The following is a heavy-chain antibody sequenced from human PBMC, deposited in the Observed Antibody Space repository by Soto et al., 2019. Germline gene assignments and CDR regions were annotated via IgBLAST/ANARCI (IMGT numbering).Heavy chain of an antibody. CDR3: ATEGDFWSGFYWGFGA. V-gene: IGHV3-7*01. CDR1: GSTLESHW. CDR2: IRQDGTEI. D-gene: IGHD3-3*01. J-gene: IGHJ5*02. Sequence: EVQLGESGGGLVQPGGSLRLVCVDSGSTLESHWMAWVRQAPGKGLEWVANIRQDGTEIHYVEAVRGRFIISRDNAKKSVYLQMTSLRVEDSARYYCATEGDFWSGFYWGFGAWGQGNLVTVSS.